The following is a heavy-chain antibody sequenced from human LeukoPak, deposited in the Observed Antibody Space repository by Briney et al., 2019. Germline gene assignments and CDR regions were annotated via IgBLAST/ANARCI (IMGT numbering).Heavy chain of an antibody. CDR1: GGSISSGGYY. CDR3: ARDGPYYYDSSGYPSDYYYYMDV. D-gene: IGHD3-22*01. J-gene: IGHJ6*03. V-gene: IGHV4-31*03. Sequence: PSETLSLTCTVSGGSISSGGYYWSWIRQHPGKGLEWIGYIYYSGSTYYNPSLKSRVTISVDTSKNQFSLKLSSVTAADTAVYYCARDGPYYYDSSGYPSDYYYYMDVWGKGTTVTVSS. CDR2: IYYSGST.